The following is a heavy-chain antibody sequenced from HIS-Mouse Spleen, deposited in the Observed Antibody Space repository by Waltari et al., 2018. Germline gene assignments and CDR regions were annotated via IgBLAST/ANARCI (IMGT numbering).Heavy chain of an antibody. Sequence: EVQLVESGGGLVKPGGSLRLSCAASGFTFSNAWLSWVSQAPGKGLEWVGRMKSKTDGGTTDYAAPVKGRFTISRDDSKNTLYLQMNSLKTEDTAVYYCTTVSSSFDYWGQGTLVTVSS. J-gene: IGHJ4*02. D-gene: IGHD6-6*01. CDR1: GFTFSNAW. CDR2: MKSKTDGGTT. CDR3: TTVSSSFDY. V-gene: IGHV3-15*01.